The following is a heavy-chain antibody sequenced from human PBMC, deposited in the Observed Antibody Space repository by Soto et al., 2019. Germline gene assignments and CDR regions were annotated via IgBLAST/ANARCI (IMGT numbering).Heavy chain of an antibody. V-gene: IGHV1-8*01. J-gene: IGHJ6*02. CDR2: MNPNSGNT. Sequence: ASVKVSCKASGYTFTSYDINWVRQATGQGLEWMGWMNPNSGNTGYAQKFQGRVTITRNTSISTAYMELSSLTSEDTAVYYCAIKARDYDFWSGPTRSFYYYGMDVWGQGTTVTVSS. D-gene: IGHD3-3*01. CDR1: GYTFTSYD. CDR3: AIKARDYDFWSGPTRSFYYYGMDV.